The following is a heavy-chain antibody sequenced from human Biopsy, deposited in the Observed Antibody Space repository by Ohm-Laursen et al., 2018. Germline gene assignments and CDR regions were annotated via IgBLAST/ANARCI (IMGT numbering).Heavy chain of an antibody. J-gene: IGHJ6*02. V-gene: IGHV1-46*01. Sequence: GSSVKVSCKGSEFSFSRYDMHWVRQAPGRGLEWMGIISPSGGGTMDTQKFQDRLTMTRDTSTSTVHMELKSLKSEDTAVYYCAIFEGYSDDNLDYEHYGMDVWGQGITVTVSS. CDR1: EFSFSRYD. D-gene: IGHD1-26*01. CDR3: AIFEGYSDDNLDYEHYGMDV. CDR2: ISPSGGGT.